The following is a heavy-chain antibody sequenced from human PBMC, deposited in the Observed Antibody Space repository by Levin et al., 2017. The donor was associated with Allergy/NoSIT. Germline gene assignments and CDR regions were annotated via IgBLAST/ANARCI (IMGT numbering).Heavy chain of an antibody. CDR2: IGVGGGTT. Sequence: PGGSLRLSCKASGYTFSNSAMQWVRQARGERLEWIGWIGVGGGTTSYVQMLQERVTITRDMSTNTVYMELSSLRSEDTAVYYCAAELYSSGQCCSFDIWGQGTVVTVAS. CDR1: GYTFSNSA. CDR3: AAELYSSGQCCSFDI. J-gene: IGHJ3*02. V-gene: IGHV1-58*02. D-gene: IGHD3-22*01.